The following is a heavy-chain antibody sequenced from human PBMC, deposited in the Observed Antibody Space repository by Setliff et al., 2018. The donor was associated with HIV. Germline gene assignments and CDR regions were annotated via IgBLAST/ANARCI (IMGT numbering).Heavy chain of an antibody. Sequence: SSETLSLTCAVSGYSISGSYYWAWIRQPPGKGLEWIANIYLSGNTNYNPSLKGRVTISLDTSKNQFYLKLNSVTAADTAIYYCTRGGPTVAYGVDVWGQGTTVTVSS. CDR3: TRGGPTVAYGVDV. J-gene: IGHJ6*02. V-gene: IGHV4-38-2*01. CDR2: IYLSGNT. CDR1: GYSISGSYY. D-gene: IGHD4-17*01.